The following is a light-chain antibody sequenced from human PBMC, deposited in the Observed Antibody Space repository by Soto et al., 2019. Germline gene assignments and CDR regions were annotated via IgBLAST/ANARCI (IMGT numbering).Light chain of an antibody. V-gene: IGLV2-14*01. CDR2: DVT. CDR3: SSHTSSSRYV. Sequence: QSALTQPASVSGSPGQSITISCTGSSSDVGGNHVSWYQQHPGKAPRLLIFDVTNRPSEISNRFSGSKSDNTASLTISGLQADDEADYYCSSHTSSSRYVFGTGTKLTVL. CDR1: SSDVGGNH. J-gene: IGLJ1*01.